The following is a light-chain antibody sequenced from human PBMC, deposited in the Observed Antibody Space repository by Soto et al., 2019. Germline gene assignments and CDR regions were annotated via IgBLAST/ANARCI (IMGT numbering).Light chain of an antibody. V-gene: IGKV1-5*01. Sequence: DTQITQCPCSLSASVGDRVTITCRASQSISSWLAWYQQKPGKAPKLLIYDASSLESGVPSRFSGSGSGTEFTLTISSLQPDDFATYYCQQYNSYSGTFGQGTKVDI. CDR3: QQYNSYSGT. CDR1: QSISSW. CDR2: DAS. J-gene: IGKJ1*01.